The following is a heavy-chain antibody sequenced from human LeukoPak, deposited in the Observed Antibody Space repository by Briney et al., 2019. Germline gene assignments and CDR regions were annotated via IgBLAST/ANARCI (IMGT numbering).Heavy chain of an antibody. CDR2: ITDNGAHT. V-gene: IGHV3-23*01. D-gene: IGHD2-2*01. CDR1: GFTISNSA. J-gene: IGHJ4*02. Sequence: GGSLRLSCAASGFTISNSAMTWVRQAPGKGLDWVSIITDNGAHTFYADSVKGRFTISRDTSENTLYLQMNSLGADDTAVYYCATVGGSCSSSNCFAYFAYWGQGTLLTVSS. CDR3: ATVGGSCSSSNCFAYFAY.